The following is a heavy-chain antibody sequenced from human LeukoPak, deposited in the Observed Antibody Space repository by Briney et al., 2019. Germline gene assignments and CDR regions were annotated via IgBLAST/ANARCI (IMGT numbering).Heavy chain of an antibody. CDR3: ARALGSSGNYWSYYYYVDV. J-gene: IGHJ6*03. CDR1: GFTFSSYS. D-gene: IGHD3-22*01. V-gene: IGHV3-48*01. Sequence: GGSLRLSCAASGFTFSSYSMNWVRQAPGKGLEWVSYISSGSSTIYYADSVKGRFTISRDNAKNSLYLQMNSLRAEDTAVYYCARALGSSGNYWSYYYYVDVWGKGTTVTVPS. CDR2: ISSGSSTI.